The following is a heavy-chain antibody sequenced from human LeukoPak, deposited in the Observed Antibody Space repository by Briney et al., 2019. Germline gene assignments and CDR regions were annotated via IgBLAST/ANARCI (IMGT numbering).Heavy chain of an antibody. Sequence: GGSLRLSCAASGFTFNNYAMNWVRQAPGKGLEWVSVISGSGDNTYHADSVKGRFTISRDNSQNTLYLQMNSLGADDTAVYYCARRQWGRTFDYWGQGALVTVSS. D-gene: IGHD3-16*01. V-gene: IGHV3-23*01. CDR1: GFTFNNYA. J-gene: IGHJ4*02. CDR3: ARRQWGRTFDY. CDR2: ISGSGDNT.